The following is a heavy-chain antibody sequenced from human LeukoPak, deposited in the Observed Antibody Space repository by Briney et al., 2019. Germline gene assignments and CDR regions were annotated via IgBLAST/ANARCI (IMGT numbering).Heavy chain of an antibody. Sequence: GGSLRLSCAASGSTFSNYWMHWVRQAPGKGLVWVSRIDTDGSTTSYADSVKGRFIISRDNAKNTLYLQMNSLRAEDTAVYYCARGGLEPTDYWGQGTLVTASS. CDR1: GSTFSNYW. CDR3: ARGGLEPTDY. V-gene: IGHV3-74*01. D-gene: IGHD1-1*01. CDR2: IDTDGSTT. J-gene: IGHJ4*02.